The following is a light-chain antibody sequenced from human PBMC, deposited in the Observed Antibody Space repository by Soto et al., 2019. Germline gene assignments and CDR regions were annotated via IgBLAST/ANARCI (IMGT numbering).Light chain of an antibody. CDR3: QQYNTYSRT. CDR2: KTS. J-gene: IGKJ1*01. CDR1: QSISNW. V-gene: IGKV1-5*03. Sequence: DIRMTQSPSTLSASVGDRVTITCRASQSISNWLAWYQQKPGRAPRLLIFKTSSLQSGVPSRFSGSGSGTEFTLTISSLQPDDFATYYCQQYNTYSRTFGQGTKVEIK.